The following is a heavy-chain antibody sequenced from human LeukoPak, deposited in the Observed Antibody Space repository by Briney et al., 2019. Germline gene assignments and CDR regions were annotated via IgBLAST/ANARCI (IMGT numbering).Heavy chain of an antibody. J-gene: IGHJ4*02. CDR3: AKGRYSSSWYYFDY. CDR1: GFTFDDYA. Sequence: GRSLRLSCAASGFTFDDYAMHWVRQAPGKGLEWVSGISWNSGSIGYADSVKGRFTISRDNAKNSLYLQMNSLRAEDTALYYCAKGRYSSSWYYFDYWGQGTLVTVSS. V-gene: IGHV3-9*01. D-gene: IGHD6-13*01. CDR2: ISWNSGSI.